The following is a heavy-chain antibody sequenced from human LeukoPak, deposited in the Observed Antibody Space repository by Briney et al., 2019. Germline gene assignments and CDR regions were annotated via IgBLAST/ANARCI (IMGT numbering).Heavy chain of an antibody. V-gene: IGHV1-69*13. CDR3: ASPHDYGDYYPPDY. Sequence: GASVKVSCKASGGTFSSYAISWVRQATGQGLEWMGGIIPIFGTANYAQKFQGRVTITADESTSTAYMELSSLRSEDTAVYYCASPHDYGDYYPPDYWGQGTLVTVSS. J-gene: IGHJ4*02. CDR2: IIPIFGTA. D-gene: IGHD4-17*01. CDR1: GGTFSSYA.